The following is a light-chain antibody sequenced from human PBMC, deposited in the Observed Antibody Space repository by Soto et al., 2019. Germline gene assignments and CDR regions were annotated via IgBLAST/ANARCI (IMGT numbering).Light chain of an antibody. Sequence: VTQSPSTLSVSTGERATLSCRASQSVSIDVSWYQQTPGQAPRLLIYGASTRATGIPVRFSGSASGTEFTLSISSLQSEDYKVYYCQQYNKRPLTFGQRTKVDFK. V-gene: IGKV3-15*01. CDR2: GAS. J-gene: IGKJ1*01. CDR1: QSVSID. CDR3: QQYNKRPLT.